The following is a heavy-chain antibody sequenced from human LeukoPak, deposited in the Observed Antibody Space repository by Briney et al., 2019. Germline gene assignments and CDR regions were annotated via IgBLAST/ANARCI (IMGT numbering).Heavy chain of an antibody. CDR2: ISSSGSYI. J-gene: IGHJ2*01. V-gene: IGHV3-21*01. D-gene: IGHD1-26*01. CDR1: GFTFSSYI. Sequence: GGSLRLSCAASGFTFSSYIVNWVRQAPGKGLEWVSSISSSGSYIYYADSVKGRFTISRDNAKNSLFLQMNSLRAEDTAVYYCATVRGAGWYFDLWGRGTLVTVSS. CDR3: ATVRGAGWYFDL.